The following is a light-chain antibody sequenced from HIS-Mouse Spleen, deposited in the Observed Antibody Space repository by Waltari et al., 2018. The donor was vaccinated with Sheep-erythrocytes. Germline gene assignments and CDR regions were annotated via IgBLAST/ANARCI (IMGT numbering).Light chain of an antibody. CDR3: MQALQTMYT. Sequence: EIVMTQSPATLSVSPGERATLPCRASQRVSTNLAWDQQKPGQAPRLLIYGASTRATGIPARFSGSGSGTDFTLKISRVEAEDVGVYYCMQALQTMYTFGQGTKLEIK. CDR2: GAS. CDR1: QRVSTN. V-gene: IGKV3-15*01. J-gene: IGKJ2*01.